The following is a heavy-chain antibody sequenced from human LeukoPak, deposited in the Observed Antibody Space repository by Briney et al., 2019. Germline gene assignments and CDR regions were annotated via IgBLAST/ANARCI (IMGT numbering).Heavy chain of an antibody. V-gene: IGHV3-33*08. CDR3: ARASSKQLAGYLPDGFDI. Sequence: TGGSLRLSCAASGFTFSSYSMNWVRQAPGKGLEWVAVIWYDGSNKYYADSVKGRFTISRDNSKNTLYLQMNSLRAEDTAVYYCARASSKQLAGYLPDGFDIWGQGTMVTVSS. CDR2: IWYDGSNK. CDR1: GFTFSSYS. D-gene: IGHD3-9*01. J-gene: IGHJ3*02.